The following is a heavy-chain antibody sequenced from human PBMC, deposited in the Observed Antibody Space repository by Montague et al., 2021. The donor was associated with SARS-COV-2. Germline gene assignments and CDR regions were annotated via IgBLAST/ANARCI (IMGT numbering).Heavy chain of an antibody. CDR2: INHIGST. Sequence: SETLSLTCAVSGGSVGGYNWTWIRQSPGKGLEWLGQINHIGSTNYNPSLKSRVTISMDTAKNQFSLKLTSVTAADTAVYYCTRGALAYWGQGTLVTVSS. CDR1: GGSVGGYN. J-gene: IGHJ4*02. CDR3: TRGALAY. V-gene: IGHV4-34*01.